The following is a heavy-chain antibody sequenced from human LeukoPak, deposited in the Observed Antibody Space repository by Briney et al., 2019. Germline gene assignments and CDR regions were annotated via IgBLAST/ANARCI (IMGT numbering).Heavy chain of an antibody. CDR2: IRYDGSNK. D-gene: IGHD6-6*01. CDR1: GFTFSNYV. J-gene: IGHJ4*02. CDR3: AKDRGSSSSYYFDY. V-gene: IGHV3-30*02. Sequence: GGSLRLSCAASGFTFSNYVMHWVRQAPGKGLEWAAFIRYDGSNKYYADSVKGRFTISRDNPKNTLYLQMNSLRAEDTAVYYCAKDRGSSSSYYFDYWGQGTLVTVSS.